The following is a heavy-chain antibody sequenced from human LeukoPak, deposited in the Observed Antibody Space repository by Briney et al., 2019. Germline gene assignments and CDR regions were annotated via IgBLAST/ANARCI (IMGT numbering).Heavy chain of an antibody. CDR1: GFTFSSYR. CDR3: ARAFTGIAAAGFDY. CDR2: INSDGSST. V-gene: IGHV3-74*01. Sequence: GGSLRLSCAASGFTFSSYRMHWVRQAPGKGLVWVSRINSDGSSTSYADSVKGRFTISRDNAKNTLYLQMNSLRAEDTAVYYCARAFTGIAAAGFDYWGQGTLVTVSS. J-gene: IGHJ4*02. D-gene: IGHD6-13*01.